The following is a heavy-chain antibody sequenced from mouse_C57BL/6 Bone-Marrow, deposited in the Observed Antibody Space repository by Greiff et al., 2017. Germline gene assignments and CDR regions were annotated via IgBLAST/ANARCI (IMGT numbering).Heavy chain of an antibody. CDR3: ARDAYYYGSSLYFDY. CDR1: GFTFSSYA. Sequence: EVMLVESGGGLVKPGGSLKLSCAASGFTFSSYAMSWVRQTPEKRLAWVATISDGGSYTYYPDNVKGRFTISRDNAKNNLYLQMSHLKSEDTAMYYCARDAYYYGSSLYFDYWGQGTTLTVSS. D-gene: IGHD1-1*01. CDR2: ISDGGSYT. V-gene: IGHV5-4*01. J-gene: IGHJ2*01.